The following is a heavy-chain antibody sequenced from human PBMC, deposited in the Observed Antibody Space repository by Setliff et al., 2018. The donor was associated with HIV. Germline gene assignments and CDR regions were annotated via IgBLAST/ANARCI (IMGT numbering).Heavy chain of an antibody. J-gene: IGHJ4*02. V-gene: IGHV3-7*01. Sequence: PGGSLRLSCAASGFTFSSYWMSWVRQAPGKGLEWVANIKQDGSEKYYVDSVKGRFTISRDNAKNSLYLQMNSLRPEDAAVYYCARVRLYNTALDYWGQGTLVTVSS. CDR3: ARVRLYNTALDY. CDR2: IKQDGSEK. D-gene: IGHD3-3*01. CDR1: GFTFSSYW.